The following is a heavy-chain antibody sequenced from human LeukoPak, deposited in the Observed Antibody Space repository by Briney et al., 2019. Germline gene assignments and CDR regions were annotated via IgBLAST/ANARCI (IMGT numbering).Heavy chain of an antibody. CDR2: IWYDGSHK. CDR1: GFIFSSYG. V-gene: IGHV3-33*06. J-gene: IGHJ4*02. D-gene: IGHD6-19*01. CDR3: AKDRGSSGWNREIDQ. Sequence: PGRSLRLSCAASGFIFSSYGMHWVRQAPGKGLEWVAVIWYDGSHKYYADSVKGRFTISRDNSKNTLYLQMNSLRAEDTAVYYCAKDRGSSGWNREIDQWGQGTLVTVSS.